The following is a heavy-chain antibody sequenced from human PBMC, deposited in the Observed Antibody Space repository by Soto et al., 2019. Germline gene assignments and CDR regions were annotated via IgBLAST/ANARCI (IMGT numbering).Heavy chain of an antibody. CDR3: AKRGGCPNGPCHFDY. CDR2: ISGSGVST. V-gene: IGHV3-23*01. J-gene: IGHJ4*02. Sequence: PGGSLRLSCAASGFTFSSQVMSWVRQAPGKGLEWVSTISGSGVSTYYADSVKGRFTISRDNSKNTLYLQMNSLRAEDTAVYYCAKRGGCPNGPCHFDYWGQGTLVTVSS. D-gene: IGHD2-8*01. CDR1: GFTFSSQV.